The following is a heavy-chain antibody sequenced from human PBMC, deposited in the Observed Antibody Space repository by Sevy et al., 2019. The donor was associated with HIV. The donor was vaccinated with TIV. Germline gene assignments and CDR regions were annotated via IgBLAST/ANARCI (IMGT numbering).Heavy chain of an antibody. J-gene: IGHJ6*02. D-gene: IGHD6-19*01. Sequence: ASVKVSCKVSGYTLTELSMHWVRQAPGKGLEWMGGFDPEDGETIYAQKFQGRVTMTEDTSIDTAYMELSSLRSEDTAVYYCATKPVAGNMYYYYYGMDVWGQGTTVTVSS. CDR3: ATKPVAGNMYYYYYGMDV. CDR1: GYTLTELS. V-gene: IGHV1-24*01. CDR2: FDPEDGET.